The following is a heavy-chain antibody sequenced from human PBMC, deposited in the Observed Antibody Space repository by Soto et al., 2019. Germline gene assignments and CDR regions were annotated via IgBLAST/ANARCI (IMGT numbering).Heavy chain of an antibody. CDR3: AQTLGSAVAGPGRFDL. V-gene: IGHV1-69*12. CDR1: GGTFSRYA. J-gene: IGHJ2*01. Sequence: QVQLVQSGAEVKKPGSSVKVSCKASGGTFSRYAISWVRQVPGQGLEWMGGITPMFGTANYAQKFQGRVTITADESTSTVHMDLRSLRSEDTAVYYCAQTLGSAVAGPGRFDLWGRGTLVIVSS. CDR2: ITPMFGTA. D-gene: IGHD6-19*01.